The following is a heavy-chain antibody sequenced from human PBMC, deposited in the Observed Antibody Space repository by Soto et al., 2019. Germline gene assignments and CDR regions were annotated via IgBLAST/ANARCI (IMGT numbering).Heavy chain of an antibody. V-gene: IGHV3-64*01. J-gene: IGHJ6*03. CDR3: ARRARPDFYYMDV. CDR1: GFTLSGYA. CDR2: ISSNGVGT. D-gene: IGHD6-6*01. Sequence: EVQLAESGGGLAQPGGSLRLSCAASGFTLSGYAMDWVRQAPGKGLEYVSGISSNGVGTYYANSVQGRFTISRHNSKNTVYLQMGSLRPEDMAVSYCARRARPDFYYMDVWGQGTTVTVSS.